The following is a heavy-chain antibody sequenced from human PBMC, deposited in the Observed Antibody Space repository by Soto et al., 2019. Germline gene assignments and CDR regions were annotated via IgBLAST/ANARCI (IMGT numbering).Heavy chain of an antibody. CDR1: GFTFDDYT. CDR3: AKGSGTAMAIYYYGMDV. CDR2: ISWDGGST. V-gene: IGHV3-43*01. Sequence: GGSLRLSCAASGFTFDDYTMHWVRQAPGKGLEWVSLISWDGGSTYYADSVKGRFTISRDNSKNSLYLQMNSLRTEDTALYYCAKGSGTAMAIYYYGMDVWGQGTTVTVSS. D-gene: IGHD5-18*01. J-gene: IGHJ6*02.